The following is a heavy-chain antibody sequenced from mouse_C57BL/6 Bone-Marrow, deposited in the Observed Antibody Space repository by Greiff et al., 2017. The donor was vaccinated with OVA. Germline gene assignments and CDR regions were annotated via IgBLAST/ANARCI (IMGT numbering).Heavy chain of an antibody. CDR2: IGPGSGST. CDR1: GYTFTDYY. D-gene: IGHD1-1*01. Sequence: QVQLQQSGAELVKPGASVKISCKASGYTFTDYYINWVKQRPGQGLEWIGKIGPGSGSTYYNEKFKGKATLTADKSSSTAYMQLSSLTSEDSAVYFGARKEAYYGSRTWYFDVWGTGTTVTVSA. CDR3: ARKEAYYGSRTWYFDV. V-gene: IGHV1-77*01. J-gene: IGHJ1*03.